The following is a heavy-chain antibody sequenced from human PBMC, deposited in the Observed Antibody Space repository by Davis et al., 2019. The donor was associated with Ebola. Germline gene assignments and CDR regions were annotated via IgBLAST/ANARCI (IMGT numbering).Heavy chain of an antibody. J-gene: IGHJ4*02. V-gene: IGHV1-18*01. Sequence: ASVKVSCKASGYTFTSYGISWVRQAPGQGLEWMGWISAYNGNTNYAQKLQGRVTMTTDTSTSTAYMELRSLRSDDTAVYYCARDEEYCTNGVCLVHFDYWGQGTLVTVSS. D-gene: IGHD2-8*01. CDR3: ARDEEYCTNGVCLVHFDY. CDR1: GYTFTSYG. CDR2: ISAYNGNT.